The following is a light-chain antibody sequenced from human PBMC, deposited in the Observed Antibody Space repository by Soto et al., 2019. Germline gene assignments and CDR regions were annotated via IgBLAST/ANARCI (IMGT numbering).Light chain of an antibody. V-gene: IGKV1-33*01. Sequence: DIQMTQSPSSLSASVVDRVPITCQANQDLGNYLSLYQQKSGQAPKLPIYAASILEPVAPSRCSGSGSGTALSLTISRLQTEGFATYYCQQYDTLLFTFGPGTKVDI. CDR3: QQYDTLLFT. CDR2: AAS. J-gene: IGKJ3*01. CDR1: QDLGNY.